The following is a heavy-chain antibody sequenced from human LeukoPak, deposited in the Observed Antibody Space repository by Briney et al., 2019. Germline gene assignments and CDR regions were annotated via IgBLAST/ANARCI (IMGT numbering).Heavy chain of an antibody. D-gene: IGHD6-13*01. V-gene: IGHV3-33*01. J-gene: IGHJ4*02. Sequence: GSLRLSCAASGFTFSSYDMHWVRQAPGKGLEWVAIIWYDGSDKYYGDSVKGRFTVSRDNLKNTLYLQMNSLRVEDTAVYYCARDRTAAGWGQGALVTVSS. CDR3: ARDRTAAG. CDR1: GFTFSSYD. CDR2: IWYDGSDK.